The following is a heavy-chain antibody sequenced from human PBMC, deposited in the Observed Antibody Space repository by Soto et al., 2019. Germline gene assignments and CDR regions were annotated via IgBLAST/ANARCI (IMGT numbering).Heavy chain of an antibody. J-gene: IGHJ4*02. Sequence: EVQVVESGGGLVQPGGSLRLSCTASGFTFSNFAMNWVRQAPGKGLECVAYISSSASTIFYAESVKGRFTISRDNAKNSLYLQVNSLTDEDTGVYYCARPSYSSGYYWGQGTLVTVAS. CDR1: GFTFSNFA. CDR2: ISSSASTI. CDR3: ARPSYSSGYY. V-gene: IGHV3-48*02. D-gene: IGHD6-19*01.